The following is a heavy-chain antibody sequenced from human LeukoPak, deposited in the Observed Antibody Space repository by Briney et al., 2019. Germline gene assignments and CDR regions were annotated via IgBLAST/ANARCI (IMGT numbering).Heavy chain of an antibody. CDR2: IYPGDSDT. J-gene: IGHJ4*02. CDR3: ARLPGAAISPAISLWEQQLVREGDY. D-gene: IGHD6-13*01. V-gene: IGHV5-51*01. CDR1: GYSFTSYW. Sequence: GESLKISCKGSGYSFTSYWIGWVRQMPGKGLEWMGFIYPGDSDTRYSPSFQGQVTISADKSISTAYLQWSSLKASDTAMYYCARLPGAAISPAISLWEQQLVREGDYWGQGTLVTVSS.